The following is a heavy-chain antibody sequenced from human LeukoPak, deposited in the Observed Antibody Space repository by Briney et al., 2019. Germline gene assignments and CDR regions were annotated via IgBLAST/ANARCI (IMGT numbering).Heavy chain of an antibody. J-gene: IGHJ3*02. V-gene: IGHV4-4*02. Sequence: SGTLSLTCAVSGGSISSSKWWSWVRQPPGKGLEWIGEIYHSGSTNYNPSLKSRVTISVDTSKNQFSLKLSSVTAADTAVYYCARPPTHDYGDYVGAFDIWGQGTMVTVSS. CDR3: ARPPTHDYGDYVGAFDI. CDR2: IYHSGST. CDR1: GGSISSSKW. D-gene: IGHD4-17*01.